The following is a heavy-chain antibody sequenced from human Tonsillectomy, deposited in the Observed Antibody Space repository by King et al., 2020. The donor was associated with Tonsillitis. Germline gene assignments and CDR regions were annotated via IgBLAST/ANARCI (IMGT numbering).Heavy chain of an antibody. J-gene: IGHJ6*03. Sequence: QLVQSGAEVKKTGASVKVSCKASGYTFTRYGISWVRQAPGQGLEWMGWISPYNGNTYYAQKLQDRVTMTTDTSTSTAYMELRSLRSDDTAVYYCARDPRHCSSTSCYGKFYYYYYMDVWGKGTTVTVSS. CDR1: GYTFTRYG. CDR2: ISPYNGNT. CDR3: ARDPRHCSSTSCYGKFYYYYYMDV. D-gene: IGHD2-2*01. V-gene: IGHV1-18*01.